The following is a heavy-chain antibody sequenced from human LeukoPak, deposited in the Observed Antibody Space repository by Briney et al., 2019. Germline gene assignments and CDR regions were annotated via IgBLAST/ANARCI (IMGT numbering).Heavy chain of an antibody. D-gene: IGHD2-8*02. Sequence: ASVKVSCKASGYSFNTYSVHRLRQAPGEGLEWMGWVSPYNGHAESTQSRLTMTADTSTSTAYMELRSLTSGDTAVYYCARVAVSGSAYWVYWGQGTLVTVSS. J-gene: IGHJ4*02. CDR2: VSPYNGHA. CDR3: ARVAVSGSAYWVY. CDR1: GYSFNTYS. V-gene: IGHV1-18*04.